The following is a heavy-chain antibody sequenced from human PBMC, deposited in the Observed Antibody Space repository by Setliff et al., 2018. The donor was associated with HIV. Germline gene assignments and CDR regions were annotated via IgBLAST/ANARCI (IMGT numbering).Heavy chain of an antibody. Sequence: SETLSLTCTVSGGSISSYYWSWIRQPPGKGLEWIGYIYYSGSTYSNPSLKSRVTISVDTSKNQFSLKLSSVTAADTAVYYCARHDGMKAARRYNNDYMDVWGKGTTVTVSS. CDR2: IYYSGST. CDR3: ARHDGMKAARRYNNDYMDV. V-gene: IGHV4-59*08. D-gene: IGHD6-6*01. CDR1: GGSISSYY. J-gene: IGHJ6*03.